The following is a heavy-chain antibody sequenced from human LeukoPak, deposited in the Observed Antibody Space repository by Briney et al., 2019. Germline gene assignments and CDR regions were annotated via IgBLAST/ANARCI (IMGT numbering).Heavy chain of an antibody. Sequence: GGSLRLSCAASGFTFSSYWMHWVRHAPGKGLVWVSRINSDGSSTSYADSVKGRFTISRDNAKNTLYLQMNSLRAEDTAVYYCASSGSPDAFDIWGQGTMVTVSS. CDR2: INSDGSST. J-gene: IGHJ3*02. CDR3: ASSGSPDAFDI. CDR1: GFTFSSYW. V-gene: IGHV3-74*01. D-gene: IGHD3-10*01.